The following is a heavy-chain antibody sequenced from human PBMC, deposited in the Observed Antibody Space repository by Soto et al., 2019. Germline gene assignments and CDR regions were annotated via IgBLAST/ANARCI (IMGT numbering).Heavy chain of an antibody. CDR2: ISGSGGST. J-gene: IGHJ4*02. CDR1: GFTFSSYA. V-gene: IGHV3-23*01. CDR3: TAAGTSDAFAY. Sequence: GSLRLSCAASGFTFSSYAMSWVRQAPGKGLEWVSAISGSGGSTYYADSVKGRFTISRDNSKNTLYLQMNSLRAEDTAVYYCTAAGTSDAFAYWGQGNLVTVSS. D-gene: IGHD6-13*01.